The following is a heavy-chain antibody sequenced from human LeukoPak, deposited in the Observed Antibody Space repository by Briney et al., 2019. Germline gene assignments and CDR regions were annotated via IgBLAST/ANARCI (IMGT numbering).Heavy chain of an antibody. V-gene: IGHV3-7*01. J-gene: IGHJ4*02. CDR1: GVTFSSYW. CDR2: IYQDGTEK. CDR3: VKVAKYYYGSETYYFFEH. D-gene: IGHD3-10*01. Sequence: GGSLRLSCAASGVTFSSYWMSWVRQLPGKGLEWVANIYQDGTEKYYVDSVKGRFTISRDNAKNSLDLQMNSLRVEDTGIYYCVKVAKYYYGSETYYFFEHWGQGTPVTASS.